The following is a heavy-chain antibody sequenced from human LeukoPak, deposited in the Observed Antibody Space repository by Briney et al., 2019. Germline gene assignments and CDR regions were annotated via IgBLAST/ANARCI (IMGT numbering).Heavy chain of an antibody. Sequence: PGGSLRLSCAASGFTFSSYAMHWVRQAPGKGLEWVAVISYDGSNKYYADSVKGRFTISRDNSKNTLYLQMNSLRAEDTAVYYCARASDDAAAGMPTLQHWGQGTLVTVSS. D-gene: IGHD6-13*01. CDR2: ISYDGSNK. V-gene: IGHV3-30-3*01. CDR1: GFTFSSYA. J-gene: IGHJ1*01. CDR3: ARASDDAAAGMPTLQH.